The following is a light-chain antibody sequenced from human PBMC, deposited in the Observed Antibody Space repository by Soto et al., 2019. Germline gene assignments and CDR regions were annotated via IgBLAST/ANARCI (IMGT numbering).Light chain of an antibody. J-gene: IGLJ2*01. Sequence: QSVLTQPPSASGSPGQSVTISCTGTSSDVGGYNYVSWYRQHPGKAPQLMIYEVSNRPSGVSNRFSGSKSGNTASLTISGLQAEDEADYYCSSYTSSSTVVFGGGTKVTVL. CDR1: SSDVGGYNY. CDR2: EVS. CDR3: SSYTSSSTVV. V-gene: IGLV2-14*01.